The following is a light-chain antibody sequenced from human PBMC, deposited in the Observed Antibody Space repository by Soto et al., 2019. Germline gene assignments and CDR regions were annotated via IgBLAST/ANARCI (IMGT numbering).Light chain of an antibody. CDR3: QNYHSASFT. CDR2: AAS. J-gene: IGKJ3*01. CDR1: QGISDE. Sequence: DIQMTQSPSSLSASIGDRVTITCRASQGISDELAWYQQKPGKVPKLLIYAASTFQSGVPYRFSGSGSGTDFTLTISSLQPEDVATYYCQNYHSASFTFGPGTKVDIK. V-gene: IGKV1-27*01.